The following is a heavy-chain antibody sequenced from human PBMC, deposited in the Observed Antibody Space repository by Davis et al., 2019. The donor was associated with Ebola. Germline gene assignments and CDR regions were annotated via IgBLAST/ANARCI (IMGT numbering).Heavy chain of an antibody. Sequence: GESLKISCAASGFSFSSYAMTWVRQAPGKGLEWVSAISNSGGSTYYADSVKGRFTISRDNAKNSLYLQMNSLRAEDTAVYYCARRPIFHYGMDVWGKGTTVTVSS. CDR2: ISNSGGST. J-gene: IGHJ6*04. CDR3: ARRPIFHYGMDV. CDR1: GFSFSSYA. V-gene: IGHV3-23*01. D-gene: IGHD2-21*01.